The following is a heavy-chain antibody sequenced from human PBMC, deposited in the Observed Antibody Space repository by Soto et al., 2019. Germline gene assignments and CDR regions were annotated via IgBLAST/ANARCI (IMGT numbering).Heavy chain of an antibody. CDR1: GGSISSGDYY. CDR2: IYYSGST. D-gene: IGHD3-22*01. V-gene: IGHV4-30-4*01. Sequence: PSETLSLTCTVSGGSISSGDYYWSWIRQPPGKGLEWIGYIYYSGSTYYNPSLKSRVTISVDTSKNQFSLKLSSVTAADTAVYYCASLDYYDSSGYRYDYWGQGTLVTVS. J-gene: IGHJ4*02. CDR3: ASLDYYDSSGYRYDY.